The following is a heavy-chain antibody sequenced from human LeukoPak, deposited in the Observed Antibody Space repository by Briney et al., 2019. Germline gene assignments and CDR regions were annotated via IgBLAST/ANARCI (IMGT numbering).Heavy chain of an antibody. CDR2: ISYDGSNK. D-gene: IGHD3-10*01. J-gene: IGHJ4*02. Sequence: GGSLRLSCAASGFTFSSYGMHWVRQAPGKGLEWVAVISYDGSNKYYADSVKGRFTISRDNSKNTLYLQMNSLRAEDTAVYYCAKGSSGSLYWGQGTLVTVSS. CDR3: AKGSSGSLY. V-gene: IGHV3-30*18. CDR1: GFTFSSYG.